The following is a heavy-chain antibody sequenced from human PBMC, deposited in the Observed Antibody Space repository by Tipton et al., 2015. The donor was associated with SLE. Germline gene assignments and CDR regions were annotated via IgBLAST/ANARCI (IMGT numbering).Heavy chain of an antibody. Sequence: TLSLTCSVSGDSISNSDYYWGWIRQPPGKGLEWIGTVYYSGTTYYNPSLKSRVTISVDTSKNHFSLQLSSRTAADTAVYYCGRLWTDWTFDYWGQGTLVTVSS. CDR3: GRLWTDWTFDY. V-gene: IGHV4-39*02. J-gene: IGHJ4*02. CDR1: GDSISNSDYY. D-gene: IGHD3/OR15-3a*01. CDR2: VYYSGTT.